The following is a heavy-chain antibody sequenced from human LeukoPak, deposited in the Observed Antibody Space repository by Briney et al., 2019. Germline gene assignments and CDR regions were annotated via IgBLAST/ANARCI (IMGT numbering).Heavy chain of an antibody. CDR3: ARLDILTGSPFDY. CDR2: IYPGDSDP. J-gene: IGHJ4*02. D-gene: IGHD3-9*01. CDR1: GYSFTNYW. Sequence: GESLQISCKGSGYSFTNYWIGWVRQMPGKGLEWMGIIYPGDSDPRYSPSFQGQVTISADKSISTAYLQWSSLKASGTAMYYCARLDILTGSPFDYWGQGTLVTVSS. V-gene: IGHV5-51*01.